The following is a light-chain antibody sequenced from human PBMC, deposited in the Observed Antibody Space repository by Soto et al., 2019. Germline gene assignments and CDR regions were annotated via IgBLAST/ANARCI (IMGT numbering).Light chain of an antibody. V-gene: IGKV3-20*01. CDR2: GAS. CDR3: QQYGSSPTWT. CDR1: QSVSNNY. Sequence: ESVLTQSPGTLSLSPRERATLSCRASQSVSNNYLAWYQQKPGQAPRLLIYGASTRATGIPDRFSGSGSGTDFTLTISRLEPEDSAVYYCQQYGSSPTWTFGQGTKVDIK. J-gene: IGKJ1*01.